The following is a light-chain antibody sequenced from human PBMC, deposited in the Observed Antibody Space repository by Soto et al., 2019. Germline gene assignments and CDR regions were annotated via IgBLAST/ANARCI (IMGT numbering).Light chain of an antibody. CDR3: LQHNNYPRT. V-gene: IGKV1-17*01. J-gene: IGKJ1*01. CDR2: AAS. CDR1: QSIRND. Sequence: DIQMTQSPSSLSASVGDRVTITCRASQSIRNDVGWYQQKPGRDPKRLIYAASRLESGVPSRFSGSGFGTEFTLTISGLQPEDFATYYCLQHNNYPRTFGQGTRVEIK.